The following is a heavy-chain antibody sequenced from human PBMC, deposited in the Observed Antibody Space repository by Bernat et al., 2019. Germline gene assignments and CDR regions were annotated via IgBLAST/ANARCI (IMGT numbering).Heavy chain of an antibody. CDR2: IYSGGST. CDR1: GFTVSSNY. D-gene: IGHD4-17*01. CDR3: ARSEGYGDDSNYGMDV. V-gene: IGHV3-66*02. Sequence: SGFTVSSNYMSWVRQAPVKGLEWVSVIYSGGSTYYADSVKGRFTISRDNSKNTLYLQMNSLRAEETAVYYCARSEGYGDDSNYGMDVWGQ. J-gene: IGHJ6*02.